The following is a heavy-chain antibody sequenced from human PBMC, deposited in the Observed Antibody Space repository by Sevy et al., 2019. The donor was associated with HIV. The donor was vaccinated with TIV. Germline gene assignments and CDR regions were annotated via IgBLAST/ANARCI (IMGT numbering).Heavy chain of an antibody. D-gene: IGHD6-19*01. J-gene: IGHJ4*02. CDR1: DGSFSGYY. Sequence: SETLSLTCVVYDGSFSGYYSNWIRQPPGKGLEWIGEIDHRGSPTYSPSLKSRVTMSVDTSKNQFSLKLTSVTAADMAVYYCARGHGSGSGWGQGTLVTVSS. V-gene: IGHV4-34*01. CDR2: IDHRGSP. CDR3: ARGHGSGSG.